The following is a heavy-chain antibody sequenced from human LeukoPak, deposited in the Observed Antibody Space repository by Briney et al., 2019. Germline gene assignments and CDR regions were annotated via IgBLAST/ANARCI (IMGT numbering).Heavy chain of an antibody. CDR1: GGSISSYY. D-gene: IGHD3-9*01. V-gene: IGHV4-4*07. CDR2: IYTSGST. J-gene: IGHJ5*02. Sequence: SETLSLTCTVSGGSISSYYWSWIRQPAGKGLEWIGRIYTSGSTNYNPSLKSRVTMSVDTSRNQFSLKLSSVTAADTAVYYCARDWESLTGYFSVNWFDPWGQGTLVTVSS. CDR3: ARDWESLTGYFSVNWFDP.